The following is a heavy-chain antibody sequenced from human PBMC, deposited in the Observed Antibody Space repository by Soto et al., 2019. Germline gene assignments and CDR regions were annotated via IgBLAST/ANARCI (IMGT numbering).Heavy chain of an antibody. Sequence: QVQLVESGGGVVQPGGSLRLSCEVSGFSFRSYAMHWVRQAPGKGLEWVAVISYDGSNKYYADSVKGRFTISRDNSKNTLYLQMNSLRAEDTAVYYCAASPNNYYYGMDVWGQGTTVTVSS. CDR3: AASPNNYYYGMDV. CDR1: GFSFRSYA. D-gene: IGHD7-27*01. V-gene: IGHV3-30-3*01. J-gene: IGHJ6*02. CDR2: ISYDGSNK.